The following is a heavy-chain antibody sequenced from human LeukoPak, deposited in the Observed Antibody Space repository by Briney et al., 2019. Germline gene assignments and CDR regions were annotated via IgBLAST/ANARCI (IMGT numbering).Heavy chain of an antibody. CDR2: VDHRGNT. CDR1: GGSISSYY. Sequence: PSETLSLTCTISGGSISSYYWSWIRQPPGKGLEWIGYVDHRGNTNYNPSLKSRVTISIDTSKSLFSLKLNSVTAADTAVYYCARVEVGAANRQWYGMDVWGQGTTVTVSS. CDR3: ARVEVGAANRQWYGMDV. V-gene: IGHV4-59*01. J-gene: IGHJ6*02. D-gene: IGHD2-15*01.